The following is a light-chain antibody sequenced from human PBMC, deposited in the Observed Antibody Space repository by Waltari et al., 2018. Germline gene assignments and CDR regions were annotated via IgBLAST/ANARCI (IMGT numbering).Light chain of an antibody. J-gene: IGLJ3*02. CDR2: LNSDGSH. CDR3: QTWGTGIRV. CDR1: SGHSSNA. V-gene: IGLV4-69*01. Sequence: QLVLTQSPSASASLGASVKLTCTLSSGHSSNAIAWHQQQPEKGPRYLMNLNSDGSHSKGDGIPDRFSGSSSGAERYLTISSLQSEDEADYYCQTWGTGIRVFGGGTKLTVL.